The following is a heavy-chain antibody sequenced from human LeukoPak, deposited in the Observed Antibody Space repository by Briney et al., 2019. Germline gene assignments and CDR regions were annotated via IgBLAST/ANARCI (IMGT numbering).Heavy chain of an antibody. J-gene: IGHJ4*02. Sequence: SETLSLTCAVSGGSISSSNWWSWVRQTPGKGLEWIGEIYHSGSANYNPSLKSRVTISVDKSKNQFSLRLSSVTAADTAVYYCASAGHDGIGYKVCWGQGTLVTVSS. D-gene: IGHD3-22*01. CDR2: IYHSGSA. V-gene: IGHV4-4*02. CDR3: ASAGHDGIGYKVC. CDR1: GGSISSSNW.